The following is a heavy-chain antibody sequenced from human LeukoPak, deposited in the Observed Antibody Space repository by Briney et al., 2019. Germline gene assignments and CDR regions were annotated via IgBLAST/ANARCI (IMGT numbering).Heavy chain of an antibody. V-gene: IGHV3-7*01. Sequence: GSLRLSCAASGFTFSQYWMSWVRQAPGKGLEWVANIKHDGSEKQDGSEKNYVDSVKGRFTISRDNAKNSLYLQTNSLRAEDTAVYYCARSGRGVDSFYFYMDVWGKGTTVTVSS. D-gene: IGHD3-10*01. CDR1: GFTFSQYW. J-gene: IGHJ6*03. CDR2: IKHDGSEKQDGSEK. CDR3: ARSGRGVDSFYFYMDV.